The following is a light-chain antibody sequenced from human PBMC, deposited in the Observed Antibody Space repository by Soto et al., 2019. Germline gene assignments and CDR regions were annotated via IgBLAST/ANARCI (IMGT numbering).Light chain of an antibody. CDR2: DGY. CDR3: QQYGSSPLT. CDR1: QRIRSTY. J-gene: IGKJ5*01. V-gene: IGKV3-20*01. Sequence: EIVLTQSPGTLSLSPGERATLSCRASQRIRSTYLAWYQQKPGQAPRLLIYDGYSRATGSPDTFSGSGSGTDFTLTISRLEPEDFAVYYCQQYGSSPLTFGQGTRLEI.